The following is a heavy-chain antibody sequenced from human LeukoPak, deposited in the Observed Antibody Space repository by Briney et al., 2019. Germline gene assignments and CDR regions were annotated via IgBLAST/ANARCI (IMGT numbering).Heavy chain of an antibody. V-gene: IGHV3-53*01. Sequence: GGSLRLSCAASGFTVSNNFMSWVRQAPGRGLEWVSVIHSGGTTYYADSVKGRFTISRDNSRNTLYLQMNSLRAEDTAVYYCARGRVTYSGYDFPYYFDYWGQGTLVTVSS. CDR1: GFTVSNNF. D-gene: IGHD5-12*01. CDR2: IHSGGTT. J-gene: IGHJ4*02. CDR3: ARGRVTYSGYDFPYYFDY.